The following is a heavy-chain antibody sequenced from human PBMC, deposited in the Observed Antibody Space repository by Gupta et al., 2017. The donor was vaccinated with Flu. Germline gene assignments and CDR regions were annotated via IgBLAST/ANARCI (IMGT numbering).Heavy chain of an antibody. V-gene: IGHV3-21*01. CDR1: GFPFSRYS. J-gene: IGHJ3*01. Sequence: EVQLVESGVGLAKPGGSLSLYCAPAGFPFSRYSMYWVRQAPGKGLEWVSSIIGTSYYMYYADSVKGRFTISRVNAKNSLYLQMSGLRAEDTAVYYCARAFSYDSSGYYDAFDLWGQGTMVTVSS. D-gene: IGHD3-22*01. CDR3: ARAFSYDSSGYYDAFDL. CDR2: IIGTSYYM.